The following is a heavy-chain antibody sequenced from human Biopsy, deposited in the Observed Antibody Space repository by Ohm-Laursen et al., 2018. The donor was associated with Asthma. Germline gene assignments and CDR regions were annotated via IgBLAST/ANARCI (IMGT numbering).Heavy chain of an antibody. J-gene: IGHJ5*02. CDR1: GFTFSSYA. V-gene: IGHV3-30-3*01. D-gene: IGHD3-3*01. CDR2: ISYDGSNK. CDR3: AREGNDWSGYVTGDH. Sequence: SLRLSCAASGFTFSSYAMHWVRQAPGKGLEWVAVISYDGSNKYYADSVKGRFTISRDNSKNTLYLQMNSLRAEDTAVYFCAREGNDWSGYVTGDHWGQGSLVTVSS.